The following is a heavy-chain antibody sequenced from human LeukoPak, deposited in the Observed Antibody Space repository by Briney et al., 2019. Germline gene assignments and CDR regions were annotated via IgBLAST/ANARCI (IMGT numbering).Heavy chain of an antibody. CDR3: ATAGYYDSSGYYSDY. V-gene: IGHV1-18*01. CDR1: GYTFTSYG. J-gene: IGHJ4*02. Sequence: ASVKVSYKASGYTFTSYGISWVRQAPGQGLEWMGWISAYNGNTNYAQKLQGRVTMTTDTSTSTAYMELSSLRSEDTAVYYCATAGYYDSSGYYSDYWGQGTLVTVSS. CDR2: ISAYNGNT. D-gene: IGHD3-22*01.